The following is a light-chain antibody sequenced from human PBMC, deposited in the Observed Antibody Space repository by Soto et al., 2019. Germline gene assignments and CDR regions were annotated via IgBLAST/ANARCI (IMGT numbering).Light chain of an antibody. CDR1: SSDVGSYNR. V-gene: IGLV2-18*02. J-gene: IGLJ1*01. CDR2: EVT. CDR3: SSYSSSDTYV. Sequence: QSALTQPPSVSGSPGQSVTISCTGTSSDVGSYNRVSWYQQPPGTAPKLMIYEVTNRPSGVPDRFSVSKSGNTASLTISGLQAEDEADYYCSSYSSSDTYVFGTGTKLTVL.